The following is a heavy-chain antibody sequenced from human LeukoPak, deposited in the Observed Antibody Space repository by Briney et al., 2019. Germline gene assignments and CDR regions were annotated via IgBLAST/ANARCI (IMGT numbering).Heavy chain of an antibody. J-gene: IGHJ5*02. CDR3: ARVGYSSGWSPGWFDP. CDR1: GFTFSDYN. D-gene: IGHD6-19*01. CDR2: ISRSGSTK. V-gene: IGHV3-11*01. Sequence: GGSLRLSCAASGFTFSDYNMRWIRQAPGKGLEWVSSISRSGSTKYYADSVKGRFTISRDNAKNSLFLQMNSLRAEDTAVYYCARVGYSSGWSPGWFDPWGQGSLVTVSS.